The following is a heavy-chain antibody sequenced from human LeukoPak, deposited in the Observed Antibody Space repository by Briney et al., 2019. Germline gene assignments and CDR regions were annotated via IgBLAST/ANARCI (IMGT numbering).Heavy chain of an antibody. CDR2: IYSGGST. J-gene: IGHJ4*02. CDR3: AREGQTGDLDY. Sequence: GGSLRLSCAASGFTVSSNYMSWVRQAPGKGLERVSVIYSGGSTYYADSVKGRFTISRDNSKNTLYLQMNSLRAKDTAVYYCAREGQTGDLDYWGQGTLVTVSS. D-gene: IGHD7-27*01. V-gene: IGHV3-53*01. CDR1: GFTVSSNY.